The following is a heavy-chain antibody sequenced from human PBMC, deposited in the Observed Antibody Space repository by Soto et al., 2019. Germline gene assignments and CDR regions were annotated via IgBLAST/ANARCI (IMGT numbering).Heavy chain of an antibody. CDR2: INAGNGNT. CDR3: ARDRLYSSSWYYFDY. J-gene: IGHJ4*02. CDR1: GYTFTSYA. D-gene: IGHD6-13*01. Sequence: ASVKVSCKASGYTFTSYAMHWVRQAPGQRLEWMGWINAGNGNTRYSQKFQDRVTITTDTSASTTYMELSSLRYEDMAVYYCARDRLYSSSWYYFDYWGQGTLVTVSS. V-gene: IGHV1-3*01.